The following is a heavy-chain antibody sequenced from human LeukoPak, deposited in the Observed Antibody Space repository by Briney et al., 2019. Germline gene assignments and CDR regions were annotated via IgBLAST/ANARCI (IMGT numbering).Heavy chain of an antibody. D-gene: IGHD6-6*01. CDR3: VRERSVKARQEGGHRYYYFMDV. V-gene: IGHV3-21*04. CDR1: KFIFANYT. J-gene: IGHJ6*03. CDR2: ISGGSRSI. Sequence: GGSLRLSCAASKFIFANYTMNWVRQAPGKGLEWVSSISGGSRSIYYADSVKGRFTTSRDNVKNSVFLQMTSLRAEDTGVYFCVRERSVKARQEGGHRYYYFMDVWGNGTTVTVSS.